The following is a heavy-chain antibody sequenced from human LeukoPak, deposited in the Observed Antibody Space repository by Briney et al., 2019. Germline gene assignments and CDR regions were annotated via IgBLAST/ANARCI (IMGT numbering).Heavy chain of an antibody. CDR1: GFTFSSHW. Sequence: GGSLRLSCAASGFTFSSHWMHWVRQDAGKGLVLVSRLNSDGSSTGSADSVKGRFTISRDNAKNTLYLQMNSLRGEDTAVYYCARAYGSGTYGAFDIWGQGTKVTVSS. D-gene: IGHD3-10*01. J-gene: IGHJ3*02. V-gene: IGHV3-74*01. CDR2: LNSDGSST. CDR3: ARAYGSGTYGAFDI.